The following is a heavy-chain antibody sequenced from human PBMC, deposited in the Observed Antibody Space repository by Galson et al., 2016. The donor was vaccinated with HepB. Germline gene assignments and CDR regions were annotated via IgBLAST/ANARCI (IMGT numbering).Heavy chain of an antibody. CDR3: ARETLGYCGGDCYSGGWFDP. D-gene: IGHD2-21*02. V-gene: IGHV2-70*01. Sequence: PALVKPTQTLTLTCTFSGFSLTTTGMCVSWIRQSPGKALEWLAVIDWDDDKYYTTSLNLKTRLTISKDTSKNQVVLTMTNMDPVDTATYYCARETLGYCGGDCYSGGWFDPWGQGTLVTVSS. CDR1: GFSLTTTGMC. J-gene: IGHJ5*02. CDR2: IDWDDDK.